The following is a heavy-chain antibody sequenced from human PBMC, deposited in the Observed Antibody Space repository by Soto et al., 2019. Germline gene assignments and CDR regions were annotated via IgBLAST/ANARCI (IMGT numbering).Heavy chain of an antibody. J-gene: IGHJ6*03. Sequence: ASVKVSCKVSGYTLTELSMHWVRQAPGKGLEWMGGFDPEDGETIYAQKFQGRVTMTEDTSTDTADMEMSSLSSEDTAVYYVATGVRGAAAGTNYYYYYYIDVWGKGTTVTVSS. CDR2: FDPEDGET. CDR3: ATGVRGAAAGTNYYYYYYIDV. V-gene: IGHV1-24*01. CDR1: GYTLTELS. D-gene: IGHD6-13*01.